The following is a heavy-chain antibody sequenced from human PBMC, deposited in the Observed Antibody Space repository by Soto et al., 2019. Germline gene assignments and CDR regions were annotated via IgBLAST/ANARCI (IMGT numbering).Heavy chain of an antibody. Sequence: ASVKVSCKSSGYTLTDYYIHCVRQAPGQGLEWMGIINPSGGSTTYAQKFQGRVTITRDTSASTAYMELSSLRSEDTAVYYCARDPGYSYGYNWGQGTLVTVSS. CDR1: GYTLTDYY. CDR2: INPSGGST. V-gene: IGHV1-46*01. D-gene: IGHD5-18*01. J-gene: IGHJ4*02. CDR3: ARDPGYSYGYN.